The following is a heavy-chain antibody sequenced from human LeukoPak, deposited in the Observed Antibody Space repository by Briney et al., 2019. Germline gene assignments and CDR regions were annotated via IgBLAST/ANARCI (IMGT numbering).Heavy chain of an antibody. CDR2: ISNTGSFI. D-gene: IGHD3-10*01. CDR3: VRARGAGPGAHFDY. V-gene: IGHV3-11*01. Sequence: GGSLRLSCAASGLTFSDEYMSWIRQAPGKGLAWVSYISNTGSFISYADSVKGRFTISRDNAKNSLYLQMNSLRAEDAAAYYCVRARGAGPGAHFDYWGQGTLVTVSS. J-gene: IGHJ4*02. CDR1: GLTFSDEY.